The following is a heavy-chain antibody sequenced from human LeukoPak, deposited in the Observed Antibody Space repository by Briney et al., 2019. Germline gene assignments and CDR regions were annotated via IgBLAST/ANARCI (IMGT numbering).Heavy chain of an antibody. CDR2: ISWNSGSI. Sequence: GGSLRLSCAASGFTFDDYAMHWVRQAPGKGLEWVSGISWNSGSIGYADSVKGRITISRDNAKNSLYLQMNSQRAEDTALYYCAKDRSSGSGSYDAFDIWGQGTMVTVSS. V-gene: IGHV3-9*01. D-gene: IGHD3-10*01. CDR1: GFTFDDYA. CDR3: AKDRSSGSGSYDAFDI. J-gene: IGHJ3*02.